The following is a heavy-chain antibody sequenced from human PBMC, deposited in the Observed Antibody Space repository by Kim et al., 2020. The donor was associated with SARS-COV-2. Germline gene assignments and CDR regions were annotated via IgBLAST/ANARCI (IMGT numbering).Heavy chain of an antibody. CDR3: ARAGKWELLPLGYYYYGMDV. D-gene: IGHD1-26*01. V-gene: IGHV4-34*01. CDR2: FNLVGIT. J-gene: IGHJ6*02. CDR1: GGSFSGYY. Sequence: SETLSLTCAVYGGSFSGYYWSWIRQPQGKGWKGMGKFNLVGITNYTPSLKSRVTISVDTSKNQFSLKLGSVTAAETAVYYCARAGKWELLPLGYYYYGMDVWGQGTTVTVSS.